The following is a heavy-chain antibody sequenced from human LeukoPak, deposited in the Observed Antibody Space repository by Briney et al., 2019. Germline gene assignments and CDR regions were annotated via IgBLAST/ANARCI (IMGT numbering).Heavy chain of an antibody. J-gene: IGHJ4*02. V-gene: IGHV4-39*01. Sequence: KPSETLSLTCTVSGGSISSSGYYWGWVRQPPGKGLEWIGTIYYSGTTYYNPSLKSRVTISVDTSKNYFSLNLTSVTAADTAMYYCARQTPSIWHIVVVTAIGAFDYWGQGTLVTVSS. CDR2: IYYSGTT. D-gene: IGHD2-21*02. CDR3: ARQTPSIWHIVVVTAIGAFDY. CDR1: GGSISSSGYY.